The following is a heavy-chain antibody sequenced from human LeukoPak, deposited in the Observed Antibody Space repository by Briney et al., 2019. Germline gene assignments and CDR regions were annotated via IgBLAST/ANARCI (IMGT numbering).Heavy chain of an antibody. CDR2: ISSSSSYI. Sequence: GGSLRLSCAASGXIFSSYSVNWVRQAPGKGQEWVSSISSSSSYIYYADSVKGRFTISRDNAKNSLYLQMNSQRAEDTAVYYCARGSTRDGYWWGQGTLVTVSS. D-gene: IGHD5-24*01. J-gene: IGHJ4*02. CDR1: GXIFSSYS. CDR3: ARGSTRDGYW. V-gene: IGHV3-21*01.